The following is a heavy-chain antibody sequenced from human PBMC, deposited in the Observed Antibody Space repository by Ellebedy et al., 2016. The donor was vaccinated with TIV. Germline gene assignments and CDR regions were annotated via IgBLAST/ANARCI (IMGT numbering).Heavy chain of an antibody. Sequence: ASVKVSCKVSGYNLTELSMHWVRQAPGKGLEWMGGFDPEDGETIYAQKFQGRVTMTEDTSTDTAYMELSSLRSEDTAVYYCATSGYYYVRYYFDYWGQGTLVTVSS. CDR1: GYNLTELS. V-gene: IGHV1-24*01. J-gene: IGHJ4*02. CDR2: FDPEDGET. CDR3: ATSGYYYVRYYFDY. D-gene: IGHD3-22*01.